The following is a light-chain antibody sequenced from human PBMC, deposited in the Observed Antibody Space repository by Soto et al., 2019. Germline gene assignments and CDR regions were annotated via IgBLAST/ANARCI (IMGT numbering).Light chain of an antibody. J-gene: IGKJ4*01. CDR3: QKKNSGPPLT. V-gene: IGKV1-27*01. CDR1: QGISNY. CDR2: DPS. Sequence: DIQMTQSPSSLSASVGDRVTITCRASQGISNYLAWYQQKPGKVPKLLIYDPSTLQSGVPSRFXGSGSATDFTLTISSTQPEDVASYYCQKKNSGPPLTFSGGTKVEIK.